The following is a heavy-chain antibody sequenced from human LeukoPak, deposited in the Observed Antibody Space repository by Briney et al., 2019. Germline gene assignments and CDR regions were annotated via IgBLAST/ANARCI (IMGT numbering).Heavy chain of an antibody. V-gene: IGHV3-23*01. CDR2: ITGSGAVT. CDR1: GFTFSNYA. D-gene: IGHD3-9*01. CDR3: QWGDYDVLTGYYVPDY. J-gene: IGHJ4*02. Sequence: PGGSLRLFCAASGFTFSNYAMSWVRQAPGKGLEGGSAITGSGAVTYYADSVKGRFTISRENSKNTLYLQMNRLRAEDPAVYCVQWGDYDVLTGYYVPDYWGQGSLVTVS.